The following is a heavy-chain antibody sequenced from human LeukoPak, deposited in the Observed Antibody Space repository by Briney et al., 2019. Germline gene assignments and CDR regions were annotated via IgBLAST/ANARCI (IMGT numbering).Heavy chain of an antibody. CDR2: ISSNGGRV. Sequence: GGSLRLSCAASGFTFSSSAMHWVRQAPGKGLEYVSAISSNGGRVYYADSVKGRLTISRDNSKNTLYLQMGSLRAEDMAVYYCARAGTTVYDAFDIWGQGTMVTVSS. D-gene: IGHD1-1*01. CDR1: GFTFSSSA. V-gene: IGHV3-64*02. CDR3: ARAGTTVYDAFDI. J-gene: IGHJ3*02.